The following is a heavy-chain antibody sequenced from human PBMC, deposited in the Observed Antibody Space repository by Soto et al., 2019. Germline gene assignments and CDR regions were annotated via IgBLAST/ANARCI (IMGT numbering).Heavy chain of an antibody. J-gene: IGHJ4*02. D-gene: IGHD5-12*01. CDR3: AKSTGYSGYDHFDF. V-gene: IGHV3-23*01. Sequence: EVLLLESGGGFVQPGGSLRLSRAASGFSFDYFAMGWVRQSPGRGLEWVSSISGGGDITYDADSFKGRFIISRDKSKNTLYLEMNSLRVDDTAQYYCAKSTGYSGYDHFDFWGQGTVVAVSS. CDR1: GFSFDYFA. CDR2: ISGGGDIT.